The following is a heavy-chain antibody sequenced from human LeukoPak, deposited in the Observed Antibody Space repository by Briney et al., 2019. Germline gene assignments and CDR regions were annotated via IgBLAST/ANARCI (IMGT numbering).Heavy chain of an antibody. CDR1: GFTFSSYA. Sequence: GGSLRLSCAASGFTFSSYAMSWVRQAPGKGLEWVSAISGSGGSTYYADSVKGRFTISRDNSKNTLYLQMNSLRAEDTAVYYCAKESRYYDSRGYNYFDYWGQGTLVTVSS. J-gene: IGHJ4*02. D-gene: IGHD3-22*01. CDR3: AKESRYYDSRGYNYFDY. V-gene: IGHV3-23*01. CDR2: ISGSGGST.